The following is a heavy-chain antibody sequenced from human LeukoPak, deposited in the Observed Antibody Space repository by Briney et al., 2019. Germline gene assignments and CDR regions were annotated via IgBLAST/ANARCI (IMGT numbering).Heavy chain of an antibody. Sequence: SETLSLTCTVSGGSISSYYWSWIRQPPGKGLEWIGYIYYSGSTNYNPSLKSRVTISVDTSKNQFSLKLSSVTAADTAVYYFARVYSSSWYYFDYWGQGTLVTVSS. CDR2: IYYSGST. CDR1: GGSISSYY. D-gene: IGHD6-13*01. J-gene: IGHJ4*02. CDR3: ARVYSSSWYYFDY. V-gene: IGHV4-59*01.